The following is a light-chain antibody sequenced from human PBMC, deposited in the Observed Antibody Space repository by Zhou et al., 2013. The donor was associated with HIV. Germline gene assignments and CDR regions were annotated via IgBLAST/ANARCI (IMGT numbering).Light chain of an antibody. Sequence: DIQMTQSPSSLSASVGDRVTITCRASQSISSYLNWYQQKPGKAPKLLIYAASSLQSRVPSRFSGSGSGTDFTLTISNLQPEDCATFYCQQSFSTPHSFGQGTKLEI. V-gene: IGKV1-39*01. CDR2: AAS. CDR1: QSISSY. CDR3: QQSFSTPHS. J-gene: IGKJ2*03.